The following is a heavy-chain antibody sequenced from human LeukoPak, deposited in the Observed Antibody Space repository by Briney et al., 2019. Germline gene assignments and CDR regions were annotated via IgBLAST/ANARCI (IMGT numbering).Heavy chain of an antibody. J-gene: IGHJ4*02. V-gene: IGHV4-39*01. D-gene: IGHD3-22*01. CDR2: IYYSGST. CDR1: GGSISSSSYY. CDR3: ARHSRDSSGYRPYYFVY. Sequence: SETLSLTCTVSGGSISSSSYYWGWVRQPPGKGLGWIGSIYYSGSTYYNPSLKSRVTISVDTSKNQFSLKLSSVTAADTAVYYCARHSRDSSGYRPYYFVYWGQGTLVTVSS.